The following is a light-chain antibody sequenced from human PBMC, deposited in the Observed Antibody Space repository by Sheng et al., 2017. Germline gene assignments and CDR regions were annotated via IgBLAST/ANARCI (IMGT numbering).Light chain of an antibody. J-gene: IGLJ3*02. Sequence: SYVLTQPPSVSVAPGQSASITCGGNNIGRKSVHWYQQKPGQAPVLVVYNDRDRPSGIPERFSGSNSGNMATLSINRVEAGDEADYYCQVWESGTVFGGGTKLTVL. V-gene: IGLV3-21*02. CDR3: QVWESGTV. CDR1: NIGRKS. CDR2: NDR.